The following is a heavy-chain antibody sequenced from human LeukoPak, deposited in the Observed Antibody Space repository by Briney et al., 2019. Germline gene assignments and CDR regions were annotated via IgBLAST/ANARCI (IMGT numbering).Heavy chain of an antibody. CDR3: ARDTSRNDLDY. J-gene: IGHJ4*02. CDR1: GFTFSTYW. D-gene: IGHD1-1*01. V-gene: IGHV3-7*04. Sequence: EGSLRLSCTASGFTFSTYWMNWVRQAPGKGLEWVANINQDGSAEYYVDSVRGRFTISRDNAKNSLYLEMNSLRAEDTAVYYCARDTSRNDLDYWGQGTLVTVS. CDR2: INQDGSAE.